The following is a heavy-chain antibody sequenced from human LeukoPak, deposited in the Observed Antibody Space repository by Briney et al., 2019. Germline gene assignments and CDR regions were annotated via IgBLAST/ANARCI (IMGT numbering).Heavy chain of an antibody. CDR2: IYYSGST. CDR3: ASKTYYDYVWGSYRYTNSSDI. D-gene: IGHD3-16*02. V-gene: IGHV4-59*12. Sequence: SETLSLTCTVSGGSISSYYWSWIRQPPGKGLEWIGYIYYSGSTNYNPSLKSRVTISVDTSKNQFSLQLSSVTAADTAVYYCASKTYYDYVWGSYRYTNSSDIWGQGTMVTVSS. J-gene: IGHJ3*02. CDR1: GGSISSYY.